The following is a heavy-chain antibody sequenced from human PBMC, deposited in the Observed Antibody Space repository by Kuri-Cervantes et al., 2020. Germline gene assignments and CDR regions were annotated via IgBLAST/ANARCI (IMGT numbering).Heavy chain of an antibody. V-gene: IGHV3-33*08. J-gene: IGHJ4*02. Sequence: GGSLRLSCAASGFTFSSYGMHWVRQAPGKGLEWVAVIWYDGSNKYYADSVKGRFTISRDNSKNTLYLQMNSLRTEDTAVYYCAGYYYDSSGYYYNVYWGQGTLVTVSS. CDR2: IWYDGSNK. CDR1: GFTFSSYG. D-gene: IGHD3-22*01. CDR3: AGYYYDSSGYYYNVY.